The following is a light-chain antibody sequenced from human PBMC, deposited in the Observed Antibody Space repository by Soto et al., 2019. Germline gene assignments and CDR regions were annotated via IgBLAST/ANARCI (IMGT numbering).Light chain of an antibody. Sequence: QSALTQPASVSGSPGQSITISCTGTSSDVGAYKYVTWHQQYPGKAPKLIISEVSNRPSGVSSRFSGSRSGNTASLTISALHAEDEAYYYCSSYATGTTLVFGGGTKLTVL. V-gene: IGLV2-14*01. CDR3: SSYATGTTLV. J-gene: IGLJ2*01. CDR1: SSDVGAYKY. CDR2: EVS.